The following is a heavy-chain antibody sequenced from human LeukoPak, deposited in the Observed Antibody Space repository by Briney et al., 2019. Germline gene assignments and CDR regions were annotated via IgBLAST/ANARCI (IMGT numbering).Heavy chain of an antibody. CDR2: INPNSGGT. CDR3: ARDLKVIAAAETLRY. V-gene: IGHV1-2*02. CDR1: GYTFTGYY. D-gene: IGHD6-13*01. Sequence: ASVKVSCKASGYTFTGYYMHWVRPAPGQGLEWMGWINPNSGGTNYAQKFQGRVTMTRDTSISTAYMELSRLRSDDTAVYYCARDLKVIAAAETLRYWGQGTLVAVSS. J-gene: IGHJ4*02.